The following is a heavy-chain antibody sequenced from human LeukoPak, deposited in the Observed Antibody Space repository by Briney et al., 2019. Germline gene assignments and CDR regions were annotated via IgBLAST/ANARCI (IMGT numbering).Heavy chain of an antibody. V-gene: IGHV4-61*02. CDR2: IYTSGST. D-gene: IGHD3-22*01. J-gene: IGHJ4*02. Sequence: SQTLSLTCTVSGGSISSGSYYWSWIRQPAGKGLEWIGRIYTSGSTNYNPSLKSRVTISVDTSKNQFSLKLSFVTAADTAVYYCARNYYDSSGSPFDYWGQGTLVTVSS. CDR1: GGSISSGSYY. CDR3: ARNYYDSSGSPFDY.